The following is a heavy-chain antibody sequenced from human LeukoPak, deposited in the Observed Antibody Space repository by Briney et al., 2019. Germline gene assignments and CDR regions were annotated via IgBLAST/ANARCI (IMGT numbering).Heavy chain of an antibody. Sequence: ASVKVSCKASGYNFMTYGISWVRQAPGQGLEWMGWISPYKGKTSYGQKFQGRITMTTDTSTSTAYMDLTSLRSDDTAVYYYAVGTTAPKLGAFDIWGQGTMVTVSS. V-gene: IGHV1-18*01. D-gene: IGHD4-17*01. J-gene: IGHJ3*02. CDR2: ISPYKGKT. CDR1: GYNFMTYG. CDR3: AVGTTAPKLGAFDI.